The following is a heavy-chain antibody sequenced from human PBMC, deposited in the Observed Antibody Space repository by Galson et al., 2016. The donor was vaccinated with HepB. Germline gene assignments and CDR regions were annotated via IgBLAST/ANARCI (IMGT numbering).Heavy chain of an antibody. D-gene: IGHD4-23*01. CDR2: FYYSGNT. V-gene: IGHV4-39*01. CDR1: GASISSSGYY. J-gene: IGHJ4*02. CDR3: ARQLAGLRWYYFDY. Sequence: ETLSLTCTVSGASISSSGYYWGWIRQPPGKGLEWIGSFYYSGNTYYNPSLKSRVTISVDTSRNQFSLKVNSVTAADTAVYYCARQLAGLRWYYFDYWGQGTLVTVSS.